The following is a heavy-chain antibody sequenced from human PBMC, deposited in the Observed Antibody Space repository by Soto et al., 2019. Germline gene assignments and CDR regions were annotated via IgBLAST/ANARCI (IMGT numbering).Heavy chain of an antibody. V-gene: IGHV1-8*01. Sequence: ASVKVSCKASGYSFTSLDINWVRQTAGQGLEWMGWVQPSTGRTGYAQKFQGRVTMTRDTSINTAYMELTTLTSDDTAFYYCARGVSAGVDYWGQGTLVTVSS. CDR3: ARGVSAGVDY. J-gene: IGHJ4*02. CDR1: GYSFTSLD. D-gene: IGHD1-26*01. CDR2: VQPSTGRT.